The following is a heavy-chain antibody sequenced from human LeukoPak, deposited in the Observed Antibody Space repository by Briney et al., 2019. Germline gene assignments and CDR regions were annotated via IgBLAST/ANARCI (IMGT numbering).Heavy chain of an antibody. CDR1: GFTFSDYY. Sequence: GGSLRLSCAASGFTFSDYYMSWIRQAPGKGLEWVSYISSSGSTIYYADSVKGRFTISRENAKNSLYLQMNSLRAEDTAVYYCARDLLPYYYDSSGYPPLGHWGQGTLVTVSS. V-gene: IGHV3-11*04. CDR2: ISSSGSTI. D-gene: IGHD3-22*01. J-gene: IGHJ4*02. CDR3: ARDLLPYYYDSSGYPPLGH.